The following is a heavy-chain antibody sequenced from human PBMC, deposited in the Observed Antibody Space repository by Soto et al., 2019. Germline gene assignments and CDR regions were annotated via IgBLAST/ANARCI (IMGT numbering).Heavy chain of an antibody. Sequence: EVQLVESGGGLVKPGGSLRLSCAASGFTFSSYSMNWVRQAPGKRLEWVSSISSSSSYIYYADSVKGRFTITRDNAKNSLYLQMTSLRAEDTAVYYCARDPNYYDSSHPYWGQGTLVTVSS. V-gene: IGHV3-21*01. D-gene: IGHD3-22*01. J-gene: IGHJ4*02. CDR1: GFTFSSYS. CDR3: ARDPNYYDSSHPY. CDR2: ISSSSSYI.